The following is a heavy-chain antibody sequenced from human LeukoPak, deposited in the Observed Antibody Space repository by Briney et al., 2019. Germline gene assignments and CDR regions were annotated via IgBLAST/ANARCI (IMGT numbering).Heavy chain of an antibody. D-gene: IGHD4-17*01. CDR3: ATTKTIDYGPSLRSFAEYFQH. V-gene: IGHV1-24*01. CDR1: GYTLTELS. J-gene: IGHJ1*01. Sequence: GASVKVSCKVPGYTLTELSMHWVRQAPGKGLEWMGGFDPEDGETIYAQKFQGRVTMTEDTSTDTAYMELSSLRSEDTAVYYCATTKTIDYGPSLRSFAEYFQHWGQGTLVTVSS. CDR2: FDPEDGET.